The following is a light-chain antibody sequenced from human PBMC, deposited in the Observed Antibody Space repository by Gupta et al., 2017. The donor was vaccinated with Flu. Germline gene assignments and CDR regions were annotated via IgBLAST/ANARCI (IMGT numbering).Light chain of an antibody. V-gene: IGKV3-15*01. J-gene: IGKJ4*01. CDR2: GAS. CDR1: QRVSGN. Sequence: EIVMTQSPATLSVSPGERATLSCMASQRVSGNLAWYQQKPGQAPRLLIYGASTRATDIPARFSGSGSGTEFTLTISSLQSEDFAVYYCQQYNNWPRPTFGGGTKVEIK. CDR3: QQYNNWPRPT.